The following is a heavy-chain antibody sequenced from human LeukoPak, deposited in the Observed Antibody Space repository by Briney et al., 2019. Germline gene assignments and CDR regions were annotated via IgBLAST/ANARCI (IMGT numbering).Heavy chain of an antibody. Sequence: KPSETLSLTCTVSGGSISPFYWSWLRQLPGKGLEWIGYINYSGSTNYIPSLKSRVTISLDTSKNQFSLKLTSVTAADTAVYYCGRSSTRQLVVEYWGRGTLVTVSS. J-gene: IGHJ4*02. CDR1: GGSISPFY. D-gene: IGHD6-13*01. CDR2: INYSGST. CDR3: GRSSTRQLVVEY. V-gene: IGHV4-59*12.